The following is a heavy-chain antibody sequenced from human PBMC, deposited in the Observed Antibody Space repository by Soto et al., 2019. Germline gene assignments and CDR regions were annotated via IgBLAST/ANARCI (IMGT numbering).Heavy chain of an antibody. CDR2: IYYSGST. CDR3: ARASGDYYDSSGYYLNWFDP. D-gene: IGHD3-22*01. CDR1: GGSISSGGYY. Sequence: PSETLSLTCTVCGGSISSGGYYWSWIRQHPGKGLEWIGYIYYSGSTYYNPSLKSRVTISVDTSKNQFSLKLSSVTAADTAVYYCARASGDYYDSSGYYLNWFDPWGQGTLVTVSS. V-gene: IGHV4-31*03. J-gene: IGHJ5*02.